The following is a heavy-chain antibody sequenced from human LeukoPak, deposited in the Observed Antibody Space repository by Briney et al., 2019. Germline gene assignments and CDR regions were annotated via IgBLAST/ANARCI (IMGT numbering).Heavy chain of an antibody. CDR1: GFTFNNYA. V-gene: IGHV3-23*01. J-gene: IGHJ4*02. CDR3: AKQWVDC. D-gene: IGHD1-26*01. Sequence: GGSLRLSCAASGFTFNNYAMNWVRQAPGKGLEWVSSISESGVTTHYADSVKGRVTISRDNSQNTLYLQMNSLRAEDTALYYCAKQWVDCWGQGTLVTVSS. CDR2: ISESGVTT.